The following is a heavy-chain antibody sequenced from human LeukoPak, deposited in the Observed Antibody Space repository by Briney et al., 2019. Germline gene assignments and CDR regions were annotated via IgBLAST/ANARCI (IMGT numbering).Heavy chain of an antibody. Sequence: SETLSLTCAVYGGSFSGYYWSWIRQPPGKGLEWIGEINHSGSTNYNPSLKSRVTISVDTSKNQFSLKLSSVTAADTAVYYCARHEFNYDFWSGYYSNYYYYMDVWGKGTTVTVSS. V-gene: IGHV4-34*01. CDR1: GGSFSGYY. D-gene: IGHD3-3*01. CDR3: ARHEFNYDFWSGYYSNYYYYMDV. J-gene: IGHJ6*03. CDR2: INHSGST.